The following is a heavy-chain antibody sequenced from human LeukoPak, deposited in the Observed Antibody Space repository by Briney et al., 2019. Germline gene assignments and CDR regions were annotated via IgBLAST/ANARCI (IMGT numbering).Heavy chain of an antibody. CDR3: ARDGWYSGSYDACDV. CDR1: GFMFSPYS. D-gene: IGHD1-26*01. V-gene: IGHV3-48*01. J-gene: IGHJ3*01. Sequence: GGSLRLSCGASGFMFSPYSMNWVRQAPGKGLEWVSYISSSSNNIYYADSVKGRFTISRDNAKNSLYLQMNSLRAEDTAVYYCARDGWYSGSYDACDVWGQGTMVTVSS. CDR2: ISSSSNNI.